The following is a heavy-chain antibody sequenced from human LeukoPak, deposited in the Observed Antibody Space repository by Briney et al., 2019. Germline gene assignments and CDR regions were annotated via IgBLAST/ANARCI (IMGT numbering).Heavy chain of an antibody. CDR1: GFTFSSYA. CDR2: ISGSGGST. D-gene: IGHD2-2*01. J-gene: IGHJ4*02. V-gene: IGHV3-23*01. Sequence: GGSLRLSCAASGFTFSSYAMSWVRQAPGKGLEWASAISGSGGSTYYADSVKGRFTISRDNSKNTLYLQMNSLRAEDTAVYYCAKEGCSSTSCYLSEFDYWGQGTLVTVSS. CDR3: AKEGCSSTSCYLSEFDY.